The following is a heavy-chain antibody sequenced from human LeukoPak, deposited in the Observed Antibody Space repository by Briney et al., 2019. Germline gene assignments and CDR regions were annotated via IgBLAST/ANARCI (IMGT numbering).Heavy chain of an antibody. Sequence: GGSLRLSCETSGFTLSSYVMNWVRQAPGKGLEWVSCIIGSGSDTYYADAVKGRFSISRDNSKNTLFLQMTSLRAEDTAVYYCATNYYDSSGYFPDFDYWGQGALVTVSP. V-gene: IGHV3-23*01. J-gene: IGHJ4*02. CDR2: IIGSGSDT. CDR1: GFTLSSYV. CDR3: ATNYYDSSGYFPDFDY. D-gene: IGHD3-22*01.